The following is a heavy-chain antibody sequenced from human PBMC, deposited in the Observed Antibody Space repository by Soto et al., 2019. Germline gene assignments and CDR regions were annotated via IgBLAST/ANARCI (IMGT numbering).Heavy chain of an antibody. CDR3: AHRLLVGAAX. CDR2: IFHSGST. Sequence: SETLSLTCAVFGGSISNSNWWTWVRQPPGKGLDWIWEIFHSGSTNYNSSLMVRVTISVEKANNQFSLKMSSVTAADTAVYYCAHRLLVGAAXWGQGTLVTVSX. J-gene: IGHJ4*02. D-gene: IGHD1-26*01. CDR1: GGSISNSNW. V-gene: IGHV4-4*02.